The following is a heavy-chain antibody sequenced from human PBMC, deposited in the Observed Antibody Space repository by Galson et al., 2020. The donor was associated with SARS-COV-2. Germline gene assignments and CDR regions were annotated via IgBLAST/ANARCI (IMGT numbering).Heavy chain of an antibody. CDR2: ISYDGSNK. CDR3: AKDFGQDYGDDGPSDY. Sequence: GESLKISCAASGFTFSSYGMHWVRQPPGKGLEWVAVISYDGSNKYSADSVKGRFTISRDNSKNTLYLQMNSLRAEDTAVYYCAKDFGQDYGDDGPSDYWGQGTLVTVSS. D-gene: IGHD4-17*01. J-gene: IGHJ4*02. V-gene: IGHV3-30*18. CDR1: GFTFSSYG.